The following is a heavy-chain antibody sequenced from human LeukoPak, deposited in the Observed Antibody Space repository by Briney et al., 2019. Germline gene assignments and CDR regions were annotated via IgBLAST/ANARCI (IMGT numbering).Heavy chain of an antibody. D-gene: IGHD1-7*01. J-gene: IGHJ4*02. CDR1: GGSITSYY. CDR2: IHHTGKN. Sequence: PSETLSLTCAVSGGSITSYYWNWIRQPPEKGLEWIGYIHHTGKNWYNPPLQSRVTLSVDTSKSEFSLRLNSVTAADTAVYYCAKWHEKLLAFDSWGQGTLVTVSS. CDR3: AKWHEKLLAFDS. V-gene: IGHV4-59*01.